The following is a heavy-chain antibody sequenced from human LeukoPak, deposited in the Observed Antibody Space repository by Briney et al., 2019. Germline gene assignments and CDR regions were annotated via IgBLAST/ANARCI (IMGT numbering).Heavy chain of an antibody. CDR3: ARSFARDSDILTGYYIGDY. CDR1: GYTFTSYG. V-gene: IGHV1-18*01. D-gene: IGHD3-9*01. J-gene: IGHJ4*02. Sequence: ASVKVSCKASGYTFTSYGISWVRQAPGQGLEWMGWVSAYDGNTNSAQMFQGRLTMTTDRSTSTAYMELRSLRSDDTAMYYCARSFARDSDILTGYYIGDYWGQGTLVTVSS. CDR2: VSAYDGNT.